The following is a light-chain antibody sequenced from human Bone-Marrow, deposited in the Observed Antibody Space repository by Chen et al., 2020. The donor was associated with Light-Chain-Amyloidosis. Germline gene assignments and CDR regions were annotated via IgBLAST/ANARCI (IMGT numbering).Light chain of an antibody. J-gene: IGLJ3*02. V-gene: IGLV2-8*01. Sequence: QSALTQPPSASGSPGQSVTISCTGTNSDVGRYDYVSWYQQHPGKAPNFLIYEVIKRSSGVPDRCSGSKSGNTASLTVSGLQAEDEADYYCYSYAGDSWVFGGGTKLTVL. CDR3: YSYAGDSWV. CDR1: NSDVGRYDY. CDR2: EVI.